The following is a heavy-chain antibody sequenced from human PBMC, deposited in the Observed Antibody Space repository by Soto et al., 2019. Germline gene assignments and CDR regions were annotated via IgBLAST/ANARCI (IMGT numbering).Heavy chain of an antibody. V-gene: IGHV4-31*03. D-gene: IGHD6-19*01. Sequence: SETLSLTCTVSGGSISSGGYYWSWIRQHPGKGLEWIGYIYYSGSTYYNPSLKSRVTISVDTSKNQFSLKLSSVTAADTAVYYCAAGEMAAIRVDFFDYWGQGTLVTVSS. CDR1: GGSISSGGYY. CDR2: IYYSGST. J-gene: IGHJ4*02. CDR3: AAGEMAAIRVDFFDY.